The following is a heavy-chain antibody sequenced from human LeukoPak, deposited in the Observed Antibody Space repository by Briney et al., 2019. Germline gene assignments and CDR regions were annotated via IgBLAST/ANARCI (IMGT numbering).Heavy chain of an antibody. CDR3: ARGASGTLYDAFDI. J-gene: IGHJ3*02. Sequence: SETLSLTCTVSGGSISSYYWSWIRQPPGEGLEWIGSIYYSGTTHSNPSLKSRATISVDTSKNHLSLKVNSVTAADTAVYYCARGASGTLYDAFDIWGRGTMVTVSS. CDR1: GGSISSYY. D-gene: IGHD1-26*01. V-gene: IGHV4-59*01. CDR2: IYYSGTT.